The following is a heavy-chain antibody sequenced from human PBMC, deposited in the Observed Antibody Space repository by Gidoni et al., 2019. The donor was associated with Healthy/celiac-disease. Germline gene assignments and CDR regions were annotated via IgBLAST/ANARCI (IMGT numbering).Heavy chain of an antibody. CDR2: ISSSSSTI. CDR3: ANPAGYNYGA. J-gene: IGHJ5*02. Sequence: EVQLVESGGGLVQPGGSLRLSCAASGFTFSTYSMNWVRQAPGKGLEWISYISSSSSTIYYADSVKGRFTISRDNANNSLYLQMNSLRAEDTAVYYCANPAGYNYGAWGQGTLVTVSS. D-gene: IGHD5-18*01. CDR1: GFTFSTYS. V-gene: IGHV3-48*01.